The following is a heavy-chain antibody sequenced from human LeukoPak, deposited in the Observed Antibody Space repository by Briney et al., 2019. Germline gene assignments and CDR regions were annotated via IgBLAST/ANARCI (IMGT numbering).Heavy chain of an antibody. J-gene: IGHJ4*02. D-gene: IGHD3-9*01. V-gene: IGHV4-39*01. CDR3: ARLDDLLTGSIDY. CDR1: GGSISTSGYY. Sequence: SETLSLTCTVSGGSISTSGYYWGWIRQTPGKGLEWIGSIYYSGRTYYNPSLKSRVTISVDTSNNQFSLRLSSVTAADTAVYYCARLDDLLTGSIDYWGQGSLVTVSS. CDR2: IYYSGRT.